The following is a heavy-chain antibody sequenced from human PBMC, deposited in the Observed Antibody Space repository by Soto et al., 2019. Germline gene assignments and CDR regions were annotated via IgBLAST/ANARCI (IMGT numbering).Heavy chain of an antibody. CDR1: GFTFSSYG. V-gene: IGHV3-33*01. J-gene: IGHJ6*02. CDR3: ASGGREDASESSSRRLNYYYGMDV. CDR2: IWYDGSNK. Sequence: QVQLVESGGGVVQPGRSLRLSCAASGFTFSSYGMHWVRQAPGKGLEWVAVIWYDGSNKYYADSVKGRFTISRDNSKNTLYLQMNSLRAEDTAVYYCASGGREDASESSSRRLNYYYGMDVWGQGTTVTVSS. D-gene: IGHD6-13*01.